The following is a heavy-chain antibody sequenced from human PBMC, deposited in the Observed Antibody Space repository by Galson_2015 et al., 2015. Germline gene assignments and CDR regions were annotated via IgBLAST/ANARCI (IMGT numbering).Heavy chain of an antibody. V-gene: IGHV3-48*02. Sequence: SLRLSCAASGFTFSSFSLSWVRPAPGKGLEWVSYIGGNGRTIYYTDSVKGRFTISRDNAKNSLYLQMNSLRDEDTAVYYCARDPGAGISLIDYWGQGTLVTVAS. J-gene: IGHJ4*02. CDR2: IGGNGRTI. CDR1: GFTFSSFS. D-gene: IGHD2-21*01. CDR3: ARDPGAGISLIDY.